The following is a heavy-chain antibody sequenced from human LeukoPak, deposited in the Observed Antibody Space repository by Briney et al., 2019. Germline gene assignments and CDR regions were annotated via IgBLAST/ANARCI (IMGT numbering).Heavy chain of an antibody. CDR1: GYSISSGYY. J-gene: IGHJ4*02. CDR3: ARGCSSLTCYEPFDY. D-gene: IGHD2-2*01. CDR2: ISHAGST. V-gene: IGHV4-38-2*02. Sequence: SETLSLTCTVSGYSISSGYYWGWVRQPPGKGLEWIGSISHAGSTDYSPSLESRVTIALQLSNNHFFLDLTSMTAADTAVYYCARGCSSLTCYEPFDYWGQGILVTVSS.